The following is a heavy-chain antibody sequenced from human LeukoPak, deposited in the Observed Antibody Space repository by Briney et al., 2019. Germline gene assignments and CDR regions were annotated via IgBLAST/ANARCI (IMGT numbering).Heavy chain of an antibody. CDR3: ARGYYGSGSYVY. Sequence: ASVKVSCKASGYTFTGYYMHWVRQAPGQGLEWRGWINPNSGGTNYAQKFQGRVTMSRDTSISTAYMELSRLRSDDTAVYYCARGYYGSGSYVYWGQGTLVTVSS. D-gene: IGHD3-10*01. J-gene: IGHJ4*02. CDR1: GYTFTGYY. CDR2: INPNSGGT. V-gene: IGHV1-2*02.